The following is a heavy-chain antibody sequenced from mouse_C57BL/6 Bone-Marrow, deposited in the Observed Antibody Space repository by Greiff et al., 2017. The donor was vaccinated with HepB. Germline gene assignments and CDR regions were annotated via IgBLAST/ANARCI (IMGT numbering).Heavy chain of an antibody. CDR1: GFTFSSYG. CDR2: ISSGGSYT. CDR3: ARHFIYYYGSSYEGAWFAY. Sequence: EVKLVESGGDLVKPGGSLKLSCAASGFTFSSYGMSWVRQTPDKRLEWVATISSGGSYTYYPDSVKGRFTISRDNAKNTLYLQMSSLKSEDTAMYYCARHFIYYYGSSYEGAWFAYWGQGTLVTVSA. J-gene: IGHJ3*01. D-gene: IGHD1-1*01. V-gene: IGHV5-6*01.